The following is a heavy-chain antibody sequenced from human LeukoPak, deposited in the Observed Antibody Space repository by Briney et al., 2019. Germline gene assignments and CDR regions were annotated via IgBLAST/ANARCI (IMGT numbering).Heavy chain of an antibody. D-gene: IGHD3-22*01. CDR3: TRVTYYYDNSGYFHFDS. J-gene: IGHJ4*02. V-gene: IGHV3-49*04. CDR1: GFTFGDYA. Sequence: GGSLRLSCTTSGFTFGDYAMSWVRQAPGKGLEWVSFIRRKAHGGTTEYAASVKGRFSSSRDDSKSIAYLQMNSLKTEDTAVYFCTRVTYYYDNSGYFHFDSWGQGSLVTVSP. CDR2: IRRKAHGGTT.